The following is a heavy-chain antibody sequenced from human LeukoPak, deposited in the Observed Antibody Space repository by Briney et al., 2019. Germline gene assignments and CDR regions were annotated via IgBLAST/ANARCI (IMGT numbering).Heavy chain of an antibody. D-gene: IGHD3-10*01. J-gene: IGHJ4*02. CDR2: INSDGSDT. CDR3: ARDLTWGYGSGSYPDY. V-gene: IGHV3-74*01. Sequence: GGSLRLSCAASGFTFSSYWMHWVRQAPGKGLVWVSRINSDGSDTSYADSVKGRFTISRDNAKSTLYLQMNTLRAEDTAVYYCARDLTWGYGSGSYPDYWGQGTLVTVSS. CDR1: GFTFSSYW.